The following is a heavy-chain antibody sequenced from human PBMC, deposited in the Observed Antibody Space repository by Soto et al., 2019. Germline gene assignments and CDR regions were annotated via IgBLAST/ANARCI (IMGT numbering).Heavy chain of an antibody. D-gene: IGHD6-13*01. Sequence: QMQLVQSGAEVKKPGSSVKLSCKTSGGTFRNYAINWVRQAPGQGLEWMGGSIPVVGTANYAQTFQGRFTITADKSTSTAYMELSSLGSEDTAVYYCAIRWPKQQLVRGAFDHWGQGTLVTVAS. CDR2: SIPVVGTA. V-gene: IGHV1-69*06. J-gene: IGHJ4*02. CDR1: GGTFRNYA. CDR3: AIRWPKQQLVRGAFDH.